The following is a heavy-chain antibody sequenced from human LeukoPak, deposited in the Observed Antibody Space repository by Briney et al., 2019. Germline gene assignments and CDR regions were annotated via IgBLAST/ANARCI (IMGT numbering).Heavy chain of an antibody. D-gene: IGHD4-17*01. Sequence: PTGGPLRLSCAASGFTFSSYAMSWVRQAPGKGLEWVSAISGSGGSTYYADSVKGRFTISRDNSKNTLYLQMNSLRAEDTAVYYCAKDSVDYGESVYYFDYWGQGTLVTVSS. CDR2: ISGSGGST. V-gene: IGHV3-23*01. CDR1: GFTFSSYA. J-gene: IGHJ4*02. CDR3: AKDSVDYGESVYYFDY.